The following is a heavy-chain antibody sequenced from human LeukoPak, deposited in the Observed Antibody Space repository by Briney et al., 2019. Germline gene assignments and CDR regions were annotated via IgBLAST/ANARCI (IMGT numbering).Heavy chain of an antibody. D-gene: IGHD6-6*01. J-gene: IGHJ6*03. Sequence: SETLSLTCDVYGGSFSGYSWTWIRQPPGKGLEWIGEISHSGSPNYNPYLKSRVTISLDTSKTQFSLKLSSVTAADTAIYFCARAMEEISSSYFYYYHMDVWVKGTTVTVSS. CDR3: ARAMEEISSSYFYYYHMDV. CDR2: ISHSGSP. CDR1: GGSFSGYS. V-gene: IGHV4-34*01.